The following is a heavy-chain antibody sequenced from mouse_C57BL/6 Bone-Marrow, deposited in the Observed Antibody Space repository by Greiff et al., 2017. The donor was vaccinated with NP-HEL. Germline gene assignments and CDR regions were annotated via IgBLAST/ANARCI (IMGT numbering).Heavy chain of an antibody. Sequence: EVKLMESGPELVKPGASVKIPCKASGYTFTDYNMDWVKQSHGKSLEWIGDINPNNGGTIYNQKFKGKATLTVDKSSSTAYMELRSLTSEDTAVYYCARSGLRRYAMDYWGQGTSVTVSS. J-gene: IGHJ4*01. V-gene: IGHV1-18*01. CDR2: INPNNGGT. D-gene: IGHD3-1*01. CDR1: GYTFTDYN. CDR3: ARSGLRRYAMDY.